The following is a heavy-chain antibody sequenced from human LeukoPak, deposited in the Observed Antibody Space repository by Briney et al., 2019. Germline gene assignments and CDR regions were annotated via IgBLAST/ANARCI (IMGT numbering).Heavy chain of an antibody. V-gene: IGHV3-21*01. Sequence: GGSLRLSCAASGFTFSSYSMNWVRQAPGKGLEWVSSISSSSSHIYYADSVKGRFTISRDNAKNSLYLQMNSLRAEDTAVYYCARDSLQLGFDCWGQGTLVTVSS. CDR1: GFTFSSYS. CDR2: ISSSSSHI. D-gene: IGHD5-18*01. CDR3: ARDSLQLGFDC. J-gene: IGHJ4*02.